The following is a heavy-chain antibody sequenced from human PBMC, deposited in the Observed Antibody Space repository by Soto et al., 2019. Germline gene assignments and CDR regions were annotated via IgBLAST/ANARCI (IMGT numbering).Heavy chain of an antibody. CDR3: ARDKEGCSYGYWVDY. CDR2: INSDGSST. V-gene: IGHV3-74*01. J-gene: IGHJ4*02. D-gene: IGHD5-18*01. Sequence: LRLSCAATGFTFSSYWMHWVRQAPGKGLVWVSRINSDGSSTSYADSVKGRFTISRDNAKNTLYLQMNSLRAEDTAVYYCARDKEGCSYGYWVDYWGQGTLVTVSS. CDR1: GFTFSSYW.